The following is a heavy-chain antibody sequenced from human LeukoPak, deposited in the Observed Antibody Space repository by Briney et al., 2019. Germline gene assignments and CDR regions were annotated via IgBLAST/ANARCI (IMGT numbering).Heavy chain of an antibody. Sequence: GASVKASCKASGYTFASYDINWVRQATGQGLEWMGWMNPNSGNTGYAQKFQGRVTMTRNTSISTAYMELSSLRSEDTAVYYCARAIYDSSGYYFYYYGMDVWGQGTTVTVSS. CDR2: MNPNSGNT. D-gene: IGHD3-22*01. J-gene: IGHJ6*02. CDR3: ARAIYDSSGYYFYYYGMDV. V-gene: IGHV1-8*01. CDR1: GYTFASYD.